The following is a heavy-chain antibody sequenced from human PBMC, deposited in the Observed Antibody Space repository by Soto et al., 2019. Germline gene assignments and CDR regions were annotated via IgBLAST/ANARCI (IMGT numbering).Heavy chain of an antibody. CDR1: GYTFTSYG. V-gene: IGHV1-18*01. D-gene: IGHD3-22*01. Sequence: QVQLVQSGAEVKKPGASVKVSCKASGYTFTSYGISWVRQAPGQGLEWMGWISAYNGNTNYAQKLQGRVTMTTDTSTSTAYMELRSLRSDDTAVYYCARAPITMIVVVITDHPNFEYWGQGTLVTVSS. J-gene: IGHJ4*02. CDR2: ISAYNGNT. CDR3: ARAPITMIVVVITDHPNFEY.